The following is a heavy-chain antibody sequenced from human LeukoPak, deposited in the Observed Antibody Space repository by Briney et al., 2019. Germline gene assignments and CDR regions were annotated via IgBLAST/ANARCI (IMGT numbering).Heavy chain of an antibody. CDR1: GGSISSGDYY. D-gene: IGHD2-2*01. Sequence: SETVSLTCTVSGGSISSGDYYWSWIRQPPGKGLEWIGYVYYSGTTSYNPSLKSPLTISIDTSKNQVSLKLSSVTAADTAVYYCARGDCCSPSCHNYYGMDVWGQGTTVTVSS. V-gene: IGHV4-30-4*01. CDR2: VYYSGTT. J-gene: IGHJ6*02. CDR3: ARGDCCSPSCHNYYGMDV.